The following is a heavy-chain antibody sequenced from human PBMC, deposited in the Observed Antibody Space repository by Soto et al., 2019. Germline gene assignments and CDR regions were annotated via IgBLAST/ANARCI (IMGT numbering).Heavy chain of an antibody. CDR1: GFTFSSYS. CDR3: ARVSWDILTGYKSPVDY. J-gene: IGHJ4*02. CDR2: ISSSSSYI. V-gene: IGHV3-21*01. D-gene: IGHD3-9*01. Sequence: PGGSLRLSCAASGFTFSSYSMNWVRQAPGKGLEWVSSISSSSSYIYYADSVKGRFTISRDNAKNSLYLQMNSLRAEDTAVYYCARVSWDILTGYKSPVDYWGQGTLVTVSS.